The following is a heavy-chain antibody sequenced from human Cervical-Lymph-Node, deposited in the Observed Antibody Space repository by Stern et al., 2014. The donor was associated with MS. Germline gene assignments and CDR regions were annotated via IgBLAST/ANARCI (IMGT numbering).Heavy chain of an antibody. CDR2: IYHSGST. V-gene: IGHV4-38-2*02. Sequence: VQLEESGPGLVKPSETLSLTCTVSGYSISSGYYWGWIRQPPGKGLEWIGTIYHSGSTYYNPSLKTRGTTSVHTPKKPFSPNLRSVTAADTAVYYCAREEQQLIHGNWFDPWGQGTLVTVSS. J-gene: IGHJ5*02. CDR3: AREEQQLIHGNWFDP. CDR1: GYSISSGYY. D-gene: IGHD6-13*01.